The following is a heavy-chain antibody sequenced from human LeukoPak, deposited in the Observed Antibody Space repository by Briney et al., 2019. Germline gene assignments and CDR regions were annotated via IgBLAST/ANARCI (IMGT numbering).Heavy chain of an antibody. CDR1: GFIFSNYW. Sequence: GGSLRLSCAASGFIFSNYWMSWVRQAPGKGLEWVANIKHDGSEKFYGDSVKGRFTISRDNARNSLYLQMNSLRAEDTAVYYCARGRRAQFDYWGQGTLVTVSS. CDR2: IKHDGSEK. V-gene: IGHV3-7*03. CDR3: ARGRRAQFDY. J-gene: IGHJ4*02.